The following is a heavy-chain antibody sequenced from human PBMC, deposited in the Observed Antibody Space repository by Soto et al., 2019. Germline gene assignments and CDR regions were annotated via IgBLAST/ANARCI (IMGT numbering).Heavy chain of an antibody. J-gene: IGHJ4*02. D-gene: IGHD6-19*01. CDR1: GFTFSSYS. Sequence: PGGSLRLSCAASGFTFSSYSMNWVRQAPGKGLEWVSSISSSGSYTYYADSVKGRFTISRDNAKNSLYLQVNSLGAEDTAVYYCARDLYSSGWLFDYWGQGTQVTVSS. V-gene: IGHV3-21*01. CDR3: ARDLYSSGWLFDY. CDR2: ISSSGSYT.